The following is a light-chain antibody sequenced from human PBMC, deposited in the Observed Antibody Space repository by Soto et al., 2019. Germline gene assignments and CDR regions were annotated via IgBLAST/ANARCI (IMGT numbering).Light chain of an antibody. CDR1: SSDVGSYNY. Sequence: ALTQPASVSGSPGQSITISCTGTSSDVGSYNYVSWYQQHPGKAPKLMIYDVSNRPSGVSNRFSGSKSGNTASLTISGLQAEDEADYYCNSYTSSSTLVFGGGTKLTVL. CDR3: NSYTSSSTLV. V-gene: IGLV2-14*01. CDR2: DVS. J-gene: IGLJ2*01.